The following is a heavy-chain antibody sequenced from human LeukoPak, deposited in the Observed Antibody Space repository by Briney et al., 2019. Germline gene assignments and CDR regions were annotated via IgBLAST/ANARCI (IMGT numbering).Heavy chain of an antibody. V-gene: IGHV1-58*02. CDR3: AVTPRPSGERITIFGVDPYYYYGMDV. D-gene: IGHD3-3*01. J-gene: IGHJ6*02. Sequence: SVKVSCKASGFTFTSSAMQWVRQARGQRLEWMGWIVVGSGNTNYAQKFQERVTITRDMSTSTAYMELSSLRSEDTAVYYCAVTPRPSGERITIFGVDPYYYYGMDVWGQGTTVTVSS. CDR2: IVVGSGNT. CDR1: GFTFTSSA.